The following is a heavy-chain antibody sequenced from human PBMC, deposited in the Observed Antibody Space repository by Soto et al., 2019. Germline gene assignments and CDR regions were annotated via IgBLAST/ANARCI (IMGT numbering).Heavy chain of an antibody. CDR1: GYTFTRFG. V-gene: IGHV1-18*01. CDR2: ISTFNGAT. J-gene: IGHJ4*02. D-gene: IGHD6-19*01. CDR3: ARLYSSGWRRSYSDS. Sequence: ASVQVSCKASGYTFTRFGISWVRQPPGQGLEWMGWISTFNGATNYAQKFKDRITMTTDTPTSTAYMDLRSLRSDDTAGYYCARLYSSGWRRSYSDSWGQGTLVTVSS.